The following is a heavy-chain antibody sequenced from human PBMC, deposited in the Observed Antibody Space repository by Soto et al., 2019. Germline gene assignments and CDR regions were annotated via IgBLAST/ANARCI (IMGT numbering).Heavy chain of an antibody. CDR3: ARGRSRYDILTGYYDYNYAMDV. D-gene: IGHD3-9*01. J-gene: IGHJ6*02. CDR2: INHSGST. Sequence: SSETLSLTCAVYGGSFSGYYWSWIRQSPGKGLEWIGEINHSGSTNYNPSLKSRVTISVDTSRNQFSLKLSSVTAADTAVYYCARGRSRYDILTGYYDYNYAMDVWGQGTTVT. V-gene: IGHV4-34*01. CDR1: GGSFSGYY.